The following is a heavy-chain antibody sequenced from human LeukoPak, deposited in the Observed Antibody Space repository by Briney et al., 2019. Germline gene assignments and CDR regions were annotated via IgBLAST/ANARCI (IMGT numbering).Heavy chain of an antibody. D-gene: IGHD1-1*01. CDR3: ARFRIAVTGIPDY. CDR2: MSAHNGNT. CDR1: GYAFNTFG. V-gene: IGHV1-18*04. J-gene: IGHJ4*02. Sequence: GASVRVSCKASGYAFNTFGISWLRQAPGQGLEWMGWMSAHNGNTYYAQKFEDRITMTTDTSTSTAYMELRSLRSDDTATYYCARFRIAVTGIPDYWGQGTLATVS.